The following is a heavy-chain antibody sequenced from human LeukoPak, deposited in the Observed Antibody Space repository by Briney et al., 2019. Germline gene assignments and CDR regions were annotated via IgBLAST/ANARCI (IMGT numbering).Heavy chain of an antibody. V-gene: IGHV3-23*01. J-gene: IGHJ4*02. CDR3: AKGGHYSFFDY. CDR1: GLTFRNYA. Sequence: GGSLRLSCEASGLTFRNYAMTWVRQAPGKGLEWVSTISGNGLETFYADAVKGRFTTSRDNSKENSFLQMSRLRVEDTAVYYCAKGGHYSFFDYWGQGTLLTVST. D-gene: IGHD5-18*01. CDR2: ISGNGLET.